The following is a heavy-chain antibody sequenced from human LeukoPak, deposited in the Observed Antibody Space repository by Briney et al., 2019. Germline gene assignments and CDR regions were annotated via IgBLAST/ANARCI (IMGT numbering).Heavy chain of an antibody. CDR1: GFSFGSFA. J-gene: IGHJ5*02. V-gene: IGHV3-23*01. CDR2: IIGSGGTT. CDR3: ARIPAT. Sequence: GGSLRLSCAASGFSFGSFAMSWVRQAPGKGLEWVSGIIGSGGTTFYADSVKGRFTISRDNSKNTLYLQMNSLRAEDTAVYYCARIPATWGQGTLVTVSS.